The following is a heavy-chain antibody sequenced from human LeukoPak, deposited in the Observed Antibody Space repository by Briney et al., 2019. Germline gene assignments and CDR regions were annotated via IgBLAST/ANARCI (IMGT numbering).Heavy chain of an antibody. CDR3: ARGGYYGSGSYFSWYYYGMDV. CDR2: ISAYNGNT. Sequence: ASVKVSCKAPGYTLTSYGISWVRQAPGQGLEWMGWISAYNGNTNYAQKLQGRVTMTTDTSTSTAYMELRSLRSDDTAVYYCARGGYYGSGSYFSWYYYGMDVWGQGTTVTVSS. D-gene: IGHD3-10*01. V-gene: IGHV1-18*01. J-gene: IGHJ6*02. CDR1: GYTLTSYG.